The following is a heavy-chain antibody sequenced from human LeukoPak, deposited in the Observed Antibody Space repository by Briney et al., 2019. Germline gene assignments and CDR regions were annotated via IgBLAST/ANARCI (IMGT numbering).Heavy chain of an antibody. D-gene: IGHD6-13*01. Sequence: PGGSLRLSCAASGFTFSNAWMSWVRQAPGKGLEWVGRIKSKTDGGTKDYAAPVKGRFTISRDDSRNTLYLQMNSLKTEDTAVYYCTTDLGVAAAFDYWGQGTLVTVSS. CDR1: GFTFSNAW. J-gene: IGHJ4*02. CDR3: TTDLGVAAAFDY. CDR2: IKSKTDGGTK. V-gene: IGHV3-15*01.